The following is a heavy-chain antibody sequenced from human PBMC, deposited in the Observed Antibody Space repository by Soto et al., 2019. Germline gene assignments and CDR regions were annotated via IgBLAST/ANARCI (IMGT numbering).Heavy chain of an antibody. J-gene: IGHJ4*02. D-gene: IGHD3-22*01. CDR1: GFSFSSHS. CDR3: AKDGSYYDSPTESDY. V-gene: IGHV3-23*01. Sequence: AGGSLRLSCAASGFSFSSHSFNWVRQAPGQGLEWVSGISGSGHSTYYADSVKGRFTISRDNSKNTVYLQMNSLRGDDAAVYYCAKDGSYYDSPTESDYWGQGALVTVSS. CDR2: ISGSGHST.